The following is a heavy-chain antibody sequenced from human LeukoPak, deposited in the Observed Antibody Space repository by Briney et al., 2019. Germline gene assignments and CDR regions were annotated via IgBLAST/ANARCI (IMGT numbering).Heavy chain of an antibody. CDR1: GFTFSSYA. J-gene: IGHJ4*02. V-gene: IGHV3-30-3*01. CDR3: ARCIAAAGAVIDY. D-gene: IGHD6-13*01. Sequence: GRSLRLSCAASGFTFSSYAVHWVRQAPGKGLEWVAVISYDGSNKYYADSVKGRFTISRDNSKNTLYLQMNSLRAEDTAVYYCARCIAAAGAVIDYWGQGTLVTVSS. CDR2: ISYDGSNK.